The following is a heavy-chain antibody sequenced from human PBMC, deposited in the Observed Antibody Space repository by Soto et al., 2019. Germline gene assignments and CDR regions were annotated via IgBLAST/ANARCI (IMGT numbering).Heavy chain of an antibody. CDR3: ARSIQLWQPLYYFDY. V-gene: IGHV1-3*01. J-gene: IGHJ4*02. D-gene: IGHD5-18*01. Sequence: ASVKVSCKASGYTFTSYAMHWVRQAPGQGLEWMGWINAGNGNTKYSQKFQGRVTITRDTSASTAYMELSSLRSEDTAVYYCARSIQLWQPLYYFDYWGQGTLVTVSS. CDR1: GYTFTSYA. CDR2: INAGNGNT.